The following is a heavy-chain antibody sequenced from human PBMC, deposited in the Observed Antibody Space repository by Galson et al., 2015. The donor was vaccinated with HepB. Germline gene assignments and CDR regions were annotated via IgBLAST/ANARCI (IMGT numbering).Heavy chain of an antibody. CDR3: ASGPPHYSSAWYVSY. Sequence: SLRLSCAASGFTFSSYGMSWVRQAPGKGLEWVSYISTGSSTKYYADSVKGRLTISRDNAKSSLYLQLNSLRDEDTAVYYCASGPPHYSSAWYVSYWGQGTLVTVSS. J-gene: IGHJ4*02. V-gene: IGHV3-48*02. D-gene: IGHD6-19*01. CDR1: GFTFSSYG. CDR2: ISTGSSTK.